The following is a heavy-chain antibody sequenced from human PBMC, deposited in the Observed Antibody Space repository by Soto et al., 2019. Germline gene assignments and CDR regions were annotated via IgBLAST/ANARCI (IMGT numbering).Heavy chain of an antibody. V-gene: IGHV4-4*02. Sequence: QVQLQESGPGLVRPSGALSVTYAVSGDSISRSHWWRWVRQSPGKGLEWIGEISHSGITNYNPSLKSRVTISGDKSKNQLPLKLTSVTAADTAVYYLARVRYDRSGFDHWGQGTLVYVSS. CDR2: ISHSGIT. CDR1: GDSISRSHW. J-gene: IGHJ4*02. CDR3: ARVRYDRSGFDH. D-gene: IGHD3-22*01.